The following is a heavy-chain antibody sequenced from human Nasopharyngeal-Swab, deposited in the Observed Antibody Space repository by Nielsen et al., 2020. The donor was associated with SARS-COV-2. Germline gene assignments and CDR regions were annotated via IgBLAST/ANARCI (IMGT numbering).Heavy chain of an antibody. V-gene: IGHV3-21*01. Sequence: SCAASGFTFSDYTMNWVRQAPGQGLEWVSSISSSGSYMYYTDSVKGRFTMSRDNAKNSLYLQMNSLRAEDTAVYYCASDSRYWGQGTLVTVSS. J-gene: IGHJ4*02. D-gene: IGHD2-2*01. CDR3: ASDSRY. CDR2: ISSSGSYM. CDR1: GFTFSDYT.